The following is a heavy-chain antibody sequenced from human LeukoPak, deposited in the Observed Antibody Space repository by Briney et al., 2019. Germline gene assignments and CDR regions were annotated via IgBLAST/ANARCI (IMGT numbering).Heavy chain of an antibody. CDR2: MSPNSGDT. Sequence: ASVKVSCKASGYTFTSYDFNWVRQATGQRPEWMGWMSPNSGDTGYAQKFQVRVTMARNTSISTAYMELSSLRSDDTAVYYCARGPPNWGYDYWGPGTLVTVSS. CDR3: ARGPPNWGYDY. CDR1: GYTFTSYD. D-gene: IGHD7-27*01. J-gene: IGHJ4*02. V-gene: IGHV1-8*01.